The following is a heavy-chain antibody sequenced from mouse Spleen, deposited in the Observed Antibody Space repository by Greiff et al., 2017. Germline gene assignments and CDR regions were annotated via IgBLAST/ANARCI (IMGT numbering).Heavy chain of an antibody. J-gene: IGHJ4*01. D-gene: IGHD3-1*01. CDR2: IHPNSGST. V-gene: IGHV1-64*01. CDR1: GYTFTSYW. CDR3: AKNSGSFYAMDY. Sequence: QVQLQQPGAELVKPGASVKLSCKASGYTFTSYWMHWVKQRPGQGLEWIGMIHPNSGSTNYNEKFKSKATLTVDKSSSTAYMQLSSLTSEDSAVYYCAKNSGSFYAMDYWGRGTSVTVSS.